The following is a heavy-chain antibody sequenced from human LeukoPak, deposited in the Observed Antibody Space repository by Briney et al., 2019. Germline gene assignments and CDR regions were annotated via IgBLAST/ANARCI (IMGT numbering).Heavy chain of an antibody. Sequence: PGGSLRLSCAASGFTFSSYAMSWVRQAQGKGLEWVSAISGSGGSTYYADSVKGRFTISRDNSKNTLYLQMNSLRAEDTAVYYCAKVVTYYYDSSGYYCDYWGQGTLVTVSS. V-gene: IGHV3-23*01. J-gene: IGHJ4*02. CDR3: AKVVTYYYDSSGYYCDY. D-gene: IGHD3-22*01. CDR1: GFTFSSYA. CDR2: ISGSGGST.